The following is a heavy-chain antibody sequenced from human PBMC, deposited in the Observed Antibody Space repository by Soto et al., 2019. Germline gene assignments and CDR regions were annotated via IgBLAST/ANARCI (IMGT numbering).Heavy chain of an antibody. D-gene: IGHD1-26*01. CDR3: TKSVAGATTTGRGFDY. CDR1: GFTFSSYA. J-gene: IGHJ4*02. V-gene: IGHV3-23*01. CDR2: ISGGGGNT. Sequence: GGSLRLSCAASGFTFSSYAMSWVRQAPGKGLEWVSVISGGGGNTYYADSVKGRFTISRDNSKNTLYLQMNSLRADDTALYYCTKSVAGATTTGRGFDYWGQGTLVTVSS.